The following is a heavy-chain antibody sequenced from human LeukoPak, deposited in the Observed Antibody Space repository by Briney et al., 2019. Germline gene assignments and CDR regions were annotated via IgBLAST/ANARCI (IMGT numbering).Heavy chain of an antibody. V-gene: IGHV1-8*03. J-gene: IGHJ4*02. D-gene: IGHD3-3*01. Sequence: GASVKVSCKASGYTFTSYDINWVRQATGQGLEWMGWMNPNSGNTGYAQKFQGRVTITRTTSISTAYMELSSLRSEDTAVYYCARVTEYYDFWSGYYTEHFDYWGQGTLVTVSS. CDR1: GYTFTSYD. CDR3: ARVTEYYDFWSGYYTEHFDY. CDR2: MNPNSGNT.